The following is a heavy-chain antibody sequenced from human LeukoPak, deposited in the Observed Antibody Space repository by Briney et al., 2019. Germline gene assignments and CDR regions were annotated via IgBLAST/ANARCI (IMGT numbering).Heavy chain of an antibody. CDR1: GGSFSGYY. J-gene: IGHJ6*03. V-gene: IGHV4-34*01. CDR3: ARDPNYDFWSGYFYYYYMDV. D-gene: IGHD3-3*01. Sequence: SETLSLTCTVYGGSFSGYYWSWIRQPPGKGLEWIGEINHSGSTNYNSSLKSRVTISVDTSKNQFSLKLSSVTAADTAVYYCARDPNYDFWSGYFYYYYMDVWGKGTTVTVSS. CDR2: INHSGST.